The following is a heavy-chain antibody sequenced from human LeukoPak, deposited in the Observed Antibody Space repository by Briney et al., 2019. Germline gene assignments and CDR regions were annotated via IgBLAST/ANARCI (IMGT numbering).Heavy chain of an antibody. CDR2: ISGSGGST. CDR1: GFTFSSYA. V-gene: IGHV3-23*01. J-gene: IGHJ4*02. D-gene: IGHD2-2*01. Sequence: GGSLRLSCAASGFTFSSYAMSWVRQAPRKGLEWVSAISGSGGSTYYADSVKGRFTISRDNSKNTLYLQMNSLRAEDTAVYYCAKDFHPGVVPAAIFDYWGQGTLVTVSS. CDR3: AKDFHPGVVPAAIFDY.